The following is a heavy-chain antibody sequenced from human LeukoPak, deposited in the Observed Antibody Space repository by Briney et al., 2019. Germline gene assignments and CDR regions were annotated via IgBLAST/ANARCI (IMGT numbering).Heavy chain of an antibody. CDR2: IKQDGSEK. V-gene: IGHV3-7*01. CDR3: ARLPRTKRGQDY. Sequence: GGSLRLSCAAAGFTFSSDWMRWVRQAPGKGVGWVANIKQDGSEKYYVDSVKGRFPTSRHNAKNSLYLQMNSLRAEDTAVYYCARLPRTKRGQDYWGQGTLVTVSS. CDR1: GFTFSSDW. J-gene: IGHJ4*02. D-gene: IGHD2-2*01.